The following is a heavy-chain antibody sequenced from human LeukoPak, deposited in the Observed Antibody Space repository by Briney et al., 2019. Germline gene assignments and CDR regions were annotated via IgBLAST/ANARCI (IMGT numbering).Heavy chain of an antibody. CDR2: IWYDGSNK. J-gene: IGHJ4*02. D-gene: IGHD3-22*01. CDR3: ARMDSSGYTYLDY. V-gene: IGHV3-33*01. CDR1: GFTFSSYG. Sequence: GRSLRLSCAASGFTFSSYGMHWVRQAPGKGLEWVAVIWYDGSNKYYADSVKGRFTISRDNSKNTLYLQMNSLRAEDTAVYYCARMDSSGYTYLDYWGQGTLVTVSS.